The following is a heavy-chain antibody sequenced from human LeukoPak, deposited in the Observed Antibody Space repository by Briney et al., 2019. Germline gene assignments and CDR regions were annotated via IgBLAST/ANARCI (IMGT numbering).Heavy chain of an antibody. D-gene: IGHD2-2*01. Sequence: ASVKVSCKASGYTFTSYDIDWVRQATGQGLEWMGWMNPNSGNTGYAQKLQGRVTMTTDTSTSTAYMELRSLRSDDTAVYYCARDQPCSSTSCHPSLADYWGQGTLVTVSS. J-gene: IGHJ4*02. V-gene: IGHV1-8*02. CDR2: MNPNSGNT. CDR3: ARDQPCSSTSCHPSLADY. CDR1: GYTFTSYD.